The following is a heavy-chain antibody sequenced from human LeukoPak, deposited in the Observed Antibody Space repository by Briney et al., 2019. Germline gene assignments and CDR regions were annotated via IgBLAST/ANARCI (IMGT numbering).Heavy chain of an antibody. J-gene: IGHJ4*02. CDR1: GFTFSSYA. D-gene: IGHD5-18*01. V-gene: IGHV3-30-3*01. Sequence: TGGSLRLSCAASGFTFSSYAMHWVRQAPGKGLEWVAVISYDGSNKYYADSVKGRFTISRDNSKNTLYLQMNSLRAEDTAVYYCARDGSGGIQLSIWGQGTLVTVSS. CDR2: ISYDGSNK. CDR3: ARDGSGGIQLSI.